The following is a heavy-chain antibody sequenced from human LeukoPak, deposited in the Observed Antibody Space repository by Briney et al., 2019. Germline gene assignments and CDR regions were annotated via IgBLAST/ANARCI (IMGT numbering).Heavy chain of an antibody. V-gene: IGHV4-34*01. J-gene: IGHJ4*02. CDR2: INHSGST. CDR1: GGSFSGYY. Sequence: SETLSLTCAVYGGSFSGYYWSWIRQPPGEGLEWIGEINHSGSTDYNPSLKSRVTISVDTSKNQFSLKLSSVTAADTAVYYCARGRRGYSYGYNFDYWGQGTLVTVSS. D-gene: IGHD5-18*01. CDR3: ARGRRGYSYGYNFDY.